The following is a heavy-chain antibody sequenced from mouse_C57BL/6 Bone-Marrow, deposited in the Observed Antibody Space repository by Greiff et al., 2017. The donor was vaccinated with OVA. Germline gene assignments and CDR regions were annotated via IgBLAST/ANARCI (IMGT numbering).Heavy chain of an antibody. CDR3: ARGIPEAY. J-gene: IGHJ3*01. Sequence: VQLKESVAELVRPGASVKLSCTASGFNIQNTYMHWVKQRPEPGLEWIGRIDPANGNTKYAPKFQGKATITADTSTNTAYLQLSSLTAEDTAIYYCARGIPEAYWGQGTLVTVSA. CDR2: IDPANGNT. CDR1: GFNIQNTY. V-gene: IGHV14-3*01.